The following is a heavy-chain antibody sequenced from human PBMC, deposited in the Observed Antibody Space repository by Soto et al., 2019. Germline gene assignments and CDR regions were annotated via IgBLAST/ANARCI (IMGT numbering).Heavy chain of an antibody. CDR1: CRSLKRYY. Sequence: SDTLSLTCTVSCRSLKRYYWSWIGQPPGKGLEWIGYIYYRGSTNYNPSLKSRVTISVDTSKNQFSLKLSSVTAADTAVYYCARVWGGAFDIWGQGTIVT. V-gene: IGHV4-59*07. J-gene: IGHJ3*02. CDR3: ARVWGGAFDI. D-gene: IGHD3-10*01. CDR2: IYYRGST.